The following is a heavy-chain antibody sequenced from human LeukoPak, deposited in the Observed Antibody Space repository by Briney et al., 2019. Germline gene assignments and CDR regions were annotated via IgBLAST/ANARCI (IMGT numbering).Heavy chain of an antibody. Sequence: GGSLVLSCAASGFTFSSYAMSWVRPAPGKGLEWVSVISGGGGCTYYADSVKGRFTISRDNSKNTLYVQMNSLRAEDTAVYYCAKVLLWSQRGAFDIWGQGTMVTVSS. V-gene: IGHV3-23*01. CDR2: ISGGGGCT. CDR3: AKVLLWSQRGAFDI. CDR1: GFTFSSYA. D-gene: IGHD3-10*01. J-gene: IGHJ3*02.